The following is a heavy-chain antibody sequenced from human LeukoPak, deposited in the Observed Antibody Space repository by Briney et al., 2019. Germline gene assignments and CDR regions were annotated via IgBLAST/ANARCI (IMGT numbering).Heavy chain of an antibody. D-gene: IGHD5/OR15-5a*01. Sequence: GGSLRLSCAASGFTFSSYGMHWVRQAPGKGLEWVAVIWYDGSNKYYADSVKGRFTISRDNSKNTLYLQMSSLRVEDTAVYYCARDRIYHYFDYWGQGTLVTVSS. CDR1: GFTFSSYG. J-gene: IGHJ4*02. CDR3: ARDRIYHYFDY. V-gene: IGHV3-33*01. CDR2: IWYDGSNK.